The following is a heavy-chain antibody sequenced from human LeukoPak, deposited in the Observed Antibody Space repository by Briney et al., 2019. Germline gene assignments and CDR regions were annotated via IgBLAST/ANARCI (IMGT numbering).Heavy chain of an antibody. Sequence: SETLSLTCAVYGGSFSGYYWSWIRQPPGKGLEWIGEINHSGSTNYNPSLKSRVTISVDTSKNQFSLKLSSVTAADTAVYYCARYDILTGYPGGMDVWGQGTTVAASS. D-gene: IGHD3-9*01. CDR1: GGSFSGYY. CDR3: ARYDILTGYPGGMDV. CDR2: INHSGST. V-gene: IGHV4-34*01. J-gene: IGHJ6*02.